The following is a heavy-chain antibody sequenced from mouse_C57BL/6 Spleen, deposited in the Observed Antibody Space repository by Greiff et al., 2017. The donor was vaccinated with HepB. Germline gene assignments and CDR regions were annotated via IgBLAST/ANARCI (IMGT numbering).Heavy chain of an antibody. D-gene: IGHD1-1*01. CDR1: GFTFSSYA. Sequence: EVKLMESGGGLVKPGGSLKLSCAASGFTFSSYAMSWVRQTPEKRLEWVATISDGGSYTYYPDNVKGRFTISRDNAKNNLYLQMSHLKSEDTAMYYCARDSGSSYVSYAMDYWGQGTSVTVSS. J-gene: IGHJ4*01. CDR3: ARDSGSSYVSYAMDY. CDR2: ISDGGSYT. V-gene: IGHV5-4*01.